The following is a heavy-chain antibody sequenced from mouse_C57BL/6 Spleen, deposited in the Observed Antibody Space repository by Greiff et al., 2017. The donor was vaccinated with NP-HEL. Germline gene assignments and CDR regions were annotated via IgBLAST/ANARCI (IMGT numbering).Heavy chain of an antibody. CDR1: GYAFSSSW. CDR3: ARGGNYGYFDV. D-gene: IGHD2-1*01. V-gene: IGHV1-82*01. CDR2: IYPGDGDT. Sequence: VQLQESGPELVKPGASVKISCKASGYAFSSSWMNWVKQRPGKGLVWIGRIYPGDGDTNYNGKFKGKATLTADKSSSTAYMQLSSLTSEDSAVYFCARGGNYGYFDVWGTGTTVTVSS. J-gene: IGHJ1*03.